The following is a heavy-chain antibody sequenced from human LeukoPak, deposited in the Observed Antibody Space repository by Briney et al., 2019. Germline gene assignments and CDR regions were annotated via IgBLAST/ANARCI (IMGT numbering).Heavy chain of an antibody. Sequence: SVKVSCKASGGTFSSYAISWVRQAPGQGLEWMGRIIPILGIANYAQKFQGRVTITADKSTSTAYMELSSLRSEDTAVYYCAREAKGYSGFEHFDYWGQGTLVTVSS. CDR2: IIPILGIA. CDR1: GGTFSSYA. CDR3: AREAKGYSGFEHFDY. V-gene: IGHV1-69*04. J-gene: IGHJ4*02. D-gene: IGHD5-12*01.